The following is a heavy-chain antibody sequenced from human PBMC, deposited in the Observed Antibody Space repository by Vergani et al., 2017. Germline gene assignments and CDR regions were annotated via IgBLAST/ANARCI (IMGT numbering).Heavy chain of an antibody. J-gene: IGHJ6*03. CDR1: GFTFSSYA. CDR2: ISYDGSNK. V-gene: IGHV3-30-3*01. CDR3: ARASSPEENPRKGRNYYYYYYMDV. Sequence: QVQLVESGGGVVQPGRFLRLSCAASGFTFSSYAMHWVRQAPGKGLEWVAVISYDGSNKYYADSVKGRFTISRDNSKNTLYLQMNSLRAEDTAVYYCARASSPEENPRKGRNYYYYYYMDVWGKGTTVTVSS. D-gene: IGHD2-2*01.